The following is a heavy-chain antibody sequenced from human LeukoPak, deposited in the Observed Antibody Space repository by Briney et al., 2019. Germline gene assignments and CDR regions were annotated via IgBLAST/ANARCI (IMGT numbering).Heavy chain of an antibody. J-gene: IGHJ4*02. D-gene: IGHD3-10*01. V-gene: IGHV3-74*01. CDR1: GFTFSSYW. CDR2: INSDGSST. CDR3: ARVEAKFGELLASDY. Sequence: GGSLRLSCAASGFTFSSYWMHWVRQAPGKGLVWVSRINSDGSSTSYADSVKGRFTISRDNAKDTLYLQMNSLRAEDTAVYYCARVEAKFGELLASDYWGQGTRVTVYS.